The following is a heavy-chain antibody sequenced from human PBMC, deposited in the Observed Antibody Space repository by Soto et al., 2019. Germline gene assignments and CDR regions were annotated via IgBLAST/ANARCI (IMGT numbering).Heavy chain of an antibody. CDR3: AHSGPGYSSSYMDV. V-gene: IGHV2-5*02. Sequence: SGATLVNPTETRTVTGTISGVSLSTSGVGVGWIRQPPGKALEWLALIYWDDDKRYSPSLKSRLTITKDTSKNQVVLTMTNMDPVDTATYYCAHSGPGYSSSYMDVWGKGTTVTVSS. CDR2: IYWDDDK. J-gene: IGHJ6*03. D-gene: IGHD6-13*01. CDR1: GVSLSTSGVG.